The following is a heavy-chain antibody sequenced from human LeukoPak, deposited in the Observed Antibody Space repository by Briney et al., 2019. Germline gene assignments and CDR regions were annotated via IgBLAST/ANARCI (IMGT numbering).Heavy chain of an antibody. CDR3: ARAPLSYDSSGYSSGDAFDI. D-gene: IGHD3-22*01. J-gene: IGHJ3*02. V-gene: IGHV1-69*04. CDR2: IIPILGIA. CDR1: GGTFSSYA. Sequence: SVKVSCKASGGTFSSYAISWVRQAPGQGLEWMGRIIPILGIANYAQKFQGRVTITADKSTSTAYMELSSLRSEDTAVYYCARAPLSYDSSGYSSGDAFDIWGQGTMVTVSS.